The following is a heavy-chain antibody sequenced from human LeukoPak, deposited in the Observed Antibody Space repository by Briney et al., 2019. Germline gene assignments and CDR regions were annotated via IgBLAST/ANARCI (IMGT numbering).Heavy chain of an antibody. J-gene: IGHJ6*02. V-gene: IGHV4-34*01. Sequence: SETLSLTCAVYGGSFSGYYWSWIRQPPEKGLEWIGEINHSGSTNYNPSLKSRVTISVDTSKNQFSLKLSSVTAADTAVYYCARRGRQPKYYYYYYGMDVWGQGTTVTASS. D-gene: IGHD3-10*01. CDR2: INHSGST. CDR3: ARRGRQPKYYYYYYGMDV. CDR1: GGSFSGYY.